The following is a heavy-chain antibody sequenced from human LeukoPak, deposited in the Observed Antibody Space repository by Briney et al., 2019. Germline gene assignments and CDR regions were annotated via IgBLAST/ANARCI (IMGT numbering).Heavy chain of an antibody. V-gene: IGHV1-8*01. Sequence: ASVKVSCKASGYRFSNYDINWLRQATGQGLEWMGWMNPKTGNTGYVQKFQGRVTMTRDTSISTAYMVLNRLRSDDTAVYYCAREYYYGSGNYYNRIDYWGQGTLVTVSS. J-gene: IGHJ4*02. D-gene: IGHD3-10*01. CDR1: GYRFSNYD. CDR3: AREYYYGSGNYYNRIDY. CDR2: MNPKTGNT.